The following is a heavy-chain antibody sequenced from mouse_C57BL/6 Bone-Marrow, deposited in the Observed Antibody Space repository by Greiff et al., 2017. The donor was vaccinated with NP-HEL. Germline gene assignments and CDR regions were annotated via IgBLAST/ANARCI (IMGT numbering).Heavy chain of an antibody. V-gene: IGHV1-81*01. CDR3: ARNDYYGSSYFAY. Sequence: QVQLKESGAELARPGASVKLSCKASGYTFTSYGISWVKQRTGQGLEWIGEIYPRSGNTYYNEKFKGKATLTADKSSSTAYMELRSLTSEDSAVYFCARNDYYGSSYFAYWGQGTLVTVSA. CDR1: GYTFTSYG. J-gene: IGHJ3*01. D-gene: IGHD1-1*01. CDR2: IYPRSGNT.